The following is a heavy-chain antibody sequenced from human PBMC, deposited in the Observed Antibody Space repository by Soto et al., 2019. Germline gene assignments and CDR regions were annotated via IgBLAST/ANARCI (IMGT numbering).Heavy chain of an antibody. CDR3: AKVSQPLQDYGDYGSYWYFDL. V-gene: IGHV3-23*01. D-gene: IGHD4-17*01. CDR1: GFTFSSYA. Sequence: GGSLRLSCAASGFTFSSYAMSWVRQAPGKGLEWVSAISGSGGSTYYADSVKGRFTISRDNSKNTLYLQMNSLRAEDTAVYYCAKVSQPLQDYGDYGSYWYFDLWGRGTLVTVSS. CDR2: ISGSGGST. J-gene: IGHJ2*01.